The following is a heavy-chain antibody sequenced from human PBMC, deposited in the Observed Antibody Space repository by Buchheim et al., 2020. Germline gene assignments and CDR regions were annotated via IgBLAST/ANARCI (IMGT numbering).Heavy chain of an antibody. CDR3: STAGHYDSGGSIAY. D-gene: IGHD3-22*01. J-gene: IGHJ4*02. CDR2: IKSKLDTGTA. CDR1: GLTFSNAW. Sequence: EVQLVESGGGLVKPGESLRLSCAASGLTFSNAWMNWVRQTPGKGLEWVGRIKSKLDTGTAQYAPPVEGRFTISRDDSKQTLFLDMNRLTSEDTGVYFCSTAGHYDSGGSIAYWGRGTL. V-gene: IGHV3-15*07.